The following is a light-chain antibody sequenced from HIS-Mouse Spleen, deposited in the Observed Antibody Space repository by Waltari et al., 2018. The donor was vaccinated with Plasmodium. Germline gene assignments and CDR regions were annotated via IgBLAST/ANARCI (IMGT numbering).Light chain of an antibody. Sequence: SYELTQPPSVSVSPGQTARITCSGDALPKKYAYWYQQKSGQDPVLVIYEDSKRPSGIPERFSGPSSGTMATLTISGAQVEDEADYYCYSTDSSGNHRVFGGGTKLTVL. CDR1: ALPKKY. CDR3: YSTDSSGNHRV. J-gene: IGLJ3*02. CDR2: EDS. V-gene: IGLV3-10*01.